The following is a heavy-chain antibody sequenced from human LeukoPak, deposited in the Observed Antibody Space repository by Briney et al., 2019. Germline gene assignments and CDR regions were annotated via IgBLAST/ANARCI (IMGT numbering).Heavy chain of an antibody. D-gene: IGHD2-21*02. J-gene: IGHJ4*02. Sequence: PSETLSLTCNVSGGSLSSTTNYWGWIRQPPGRGPEWIGNIYYRGSTYYNPSLKSRVIISLDTSKNQFSLKLSSVTAADTAVYYCASNVLLVTGSGDFWGQGTLVAVSS. V-gene: IGHV4-39*07. CDR3: ASNVLLVTGSGDF. CDR1: GGSLSSTTNY. CDR2: IYYRGST.